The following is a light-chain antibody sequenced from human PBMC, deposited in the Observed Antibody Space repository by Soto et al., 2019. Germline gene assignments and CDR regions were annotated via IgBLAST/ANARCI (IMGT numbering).Light chain of an antibody. V-gene: IGKV3-15*01. CDR1: QSVSSN. CDR2: GAS. CDR3: QHYNNWPRA. J-gene: IGKJ1*01. Sequence: EIVMTQSPATLSVSPGERATLSCRASQSVSSNLAWYQQKPGQAPRLLIYGASTRATGLPARFRGSGSGTEFIRTISRLQSEGFAVYDLQHYNNWPRAFGQGTKVEI.